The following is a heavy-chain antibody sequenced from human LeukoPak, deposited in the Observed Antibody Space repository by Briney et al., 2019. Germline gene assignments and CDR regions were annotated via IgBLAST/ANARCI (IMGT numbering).Heavy chain of an antibody. CDR1: GFTFSSYA. Sequence: PGGSLRLSCAASGFTFSSYAMRWVRQAPGKGLEWVAVISYDGSNKYYADSVKGRFTISRDNSKNTLYLQMNSLRAEDTAVYYCARTYSSGWSSSYYYGMDVWGQGTTVTVSS. CDR3: ARTYSSGWSSSYYYGMDV. D-gene: IGHD6-19*01. J-gene: IGHJ6*02. CDR2: ISYDGSNK. V-gene: IGHV3-30-3*01.